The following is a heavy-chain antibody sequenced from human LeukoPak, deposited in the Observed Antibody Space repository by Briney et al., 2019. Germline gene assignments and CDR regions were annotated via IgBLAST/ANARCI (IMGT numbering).Heavy chain of an antibody. CDR1: SYTFTRYG. D-gene: IGHD2-8*01. V-gene: IGHV7-4-1*02. J-gene: IGHJ4*02. CDR3: ASFFCTSALCYYLDY. CDR2: INTNTGNP. Sequence: ASVKVSCKASSYTFTRYGISWVRQAPGQGLEWMGWINTNTGNPTYAQGFTGRFVFSLDTSDNTAYLQISSLQAEDTAVYSCASFFCTSALCYYLDYWGQGTLVTVSS.